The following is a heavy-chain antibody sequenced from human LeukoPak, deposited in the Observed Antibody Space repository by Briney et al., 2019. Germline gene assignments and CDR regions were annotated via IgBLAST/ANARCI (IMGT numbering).Heavy chain of an antibody. V-gene: IGHV4-34*01. CDR2: INESGTT. Sequence: SETLSLTCAVYGGSFTDYNWTWLRQSPEKGLEWIGEINESGTTHYNPSLKSRVTISVDTAKHQFSLRMRSLTAADTAVYYCARGLDLEGLDYWGQGTLVTVSS. D-gene: IGHD1-1*01. J-gene: IGHJ4*02. CDR3: ARGLDLEGLDY. CDR1: GGSFTDYN.